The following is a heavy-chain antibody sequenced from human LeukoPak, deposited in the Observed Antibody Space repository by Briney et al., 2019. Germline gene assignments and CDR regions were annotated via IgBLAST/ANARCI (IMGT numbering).Heavy chain of an antibody. CDR3: ARGSGGSGWYVSYYYYYYMDV. CDR1: GFTVSSNS. J-gene: IGHJ6*03. V-gene: IGHV3-53*01. CDR2: IYSDNT. Sequence: GGSLRLSCTVSGFTVSSNSMSWVRQAPGKGLEWVSFIYSDNTHYSDSVKGRFTISRDNSKNTLYLQMNSLRAEDTAVYYCARGSGGSGWYVSYYYYYYMDVWGKGTTVTISS. D-gene: IGHD6-19*01.